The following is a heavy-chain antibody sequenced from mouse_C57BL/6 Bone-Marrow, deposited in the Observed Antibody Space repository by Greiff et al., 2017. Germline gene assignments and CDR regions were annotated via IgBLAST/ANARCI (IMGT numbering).Heavy chain of an antibody. Sequence: EVQLQQSGPELVKPGASVKIPCKASGYTFTDYNMDWVKQSHGKSLEWIGDINPNNGGTSYNQKFKGKATLTVDKSSSTAYMELRSLTSEDTAVYYCARSWYFDVWGTGTTVTVSS. J-gene: IGHJ1*03. CDR3: ARSWYFDV. CDR1: GYTFTDYN. V-gene: IGHV1-18*01. CDR2: INPNNGGT.